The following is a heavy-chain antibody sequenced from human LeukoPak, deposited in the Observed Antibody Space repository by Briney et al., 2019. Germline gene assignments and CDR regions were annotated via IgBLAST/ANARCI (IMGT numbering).Heavy chain of an antibody. CDR3: ARYYYGSGSYYPNWFDP. D-gene: IGHD3-10*01. V-gene: IGHV4-61*02. CDR2: IYTSGST. CDR1: GGSISSATYY. J-gene: IGHJ5*02. Sequence: PSETLSLTCTVSGGSISSATYYWNWIRQPAGKGLEWIGRIYTSGSTNYNPSLKSRVTISVDTSKNQFSLKLSSVTAADTAVYYCARYYYGSGSYYPNWFDPWGQGTLVTVSS.